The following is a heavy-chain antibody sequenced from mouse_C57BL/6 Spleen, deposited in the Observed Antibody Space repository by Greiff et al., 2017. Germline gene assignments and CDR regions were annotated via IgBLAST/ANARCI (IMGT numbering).Heavy chain of an antibody. CDR1: GYPITSGYD. J-gene: IGHJ4*01. CDR2: ISYSGST. V-gene: IGHV3-1*01. Sequence: EVQLVESGPGMVKPSQSLSLTCTVTGYPITSGYDWHWIRHFPGNKLEWMGYISYSGSTNYNPSLKSRISITHDTSKNHFFLKLNSVTTEDTATYYCARGSTYYAMDYWGQGTSVTVSS. CDR3: ARGSTYYAMDY. D-gene: IGHD1-1*01.